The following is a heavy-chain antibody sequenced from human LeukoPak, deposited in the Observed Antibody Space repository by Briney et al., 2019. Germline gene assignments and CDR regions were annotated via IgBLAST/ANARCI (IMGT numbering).Heavy chain of an antibody. CDR2: IYTSGST. D-gene: IGHD2-15*01. CDR1: GGSISGYY. J-gene: IGHJ6*03. Sequence: PSETLSLTCTVSGGSISGYYWSWIRQPAGKGLEWIGRIYTSGSTNYNPSLKSRVTISLDRSKNQFSLRLSPVTAADTAVYYCARGVYCSGDTCYYYYYYMDVWGKGTTVTVSS. CDR3: ARGVYCSGDTCYYYYYYMDV. V-gene: IGHV4-4*07.